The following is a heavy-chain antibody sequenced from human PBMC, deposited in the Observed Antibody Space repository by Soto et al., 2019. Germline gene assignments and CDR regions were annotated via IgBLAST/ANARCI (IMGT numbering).Heavy chain of an antibody. Sequence: ASVKVACKASGYTFTSYAISWVRQAPGQGLEWMGWISAYNGNTNYSQKLQGRVTMTTDTSTSTAYTELRSLRSDDTAVYYCATLGCGGSCYRYYYYYGMDVWGQGTTVTVSS. D-gene: IGHD2-15*01. CDR1: GYTFTSYA. CDR3: ATLGCGGSCYRYYYYYGMDV. V-gene: IGHV1-18*04. CDR2: ISAYNGNT. J-gene: IGHJ6*02.